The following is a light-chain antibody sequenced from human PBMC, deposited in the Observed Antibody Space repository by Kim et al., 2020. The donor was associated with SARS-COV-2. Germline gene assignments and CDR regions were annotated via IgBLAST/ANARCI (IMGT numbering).Light chain of an antibody. CDR1: QSIDNY. V-gene: IGKV1-39*01. Sequence: GYIGDTSTITCRASQSIDNYLHWYQEKPGKAPKRLVYSASTLQSGVPSRFSGSASGTDFTLTITNLQPEDCATYYWQQRYSALPLTFGGGTKLEI. CDR2: SAS. CDR3: QQRYSALPLT. J-gene: IGKJ4*01.